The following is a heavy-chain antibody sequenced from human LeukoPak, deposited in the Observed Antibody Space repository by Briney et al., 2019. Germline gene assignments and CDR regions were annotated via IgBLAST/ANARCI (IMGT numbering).Heavy chain of an antibody. V-gene: IGHV3-74*01. J-gene: IGHJ5*02. CDR1: GFTFSSYW. Sequence: PGGSLRLSCAASGFTFSSYWMHWVRHAPGKGLVWVSRINSDWSSTSYADSVKGRFTISRDNAKNTLYLQMNSLRAEDTAVYYCARPMVRGVRAWFDPWGQGTLVTVSS. D-gene: IGHD3-10*01. CDR2: INSDWSST. CDR3: ARPMVRGVRAWFDP.